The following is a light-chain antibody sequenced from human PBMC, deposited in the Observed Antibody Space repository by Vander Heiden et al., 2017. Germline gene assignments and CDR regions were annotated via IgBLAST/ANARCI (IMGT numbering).Light chain of an antibody. Sequence: QLVLTQSPSASASLGASVKLTCTLSSGHGSYAIAWHQQQPEKGPRYLMKLNSDGSHTKGAGIPDRFSGSSSGAERYLTISSLQSDDEADYYCQTWDTGIQVFGTGTKVTVL. CDR2: LNSDGSH. CDR1: SGHGSYA. J-gene: IGLJ1*01. V-gene: IGLV4-69*01. CDR3: QTWDTGIQV.